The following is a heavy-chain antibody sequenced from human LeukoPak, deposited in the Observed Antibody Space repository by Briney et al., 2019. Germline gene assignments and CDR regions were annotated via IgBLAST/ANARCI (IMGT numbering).Heavy chain of an antibody. CDR3: AKDRTYHYDSWSSFLDY. Sequence: GGSLRLSCAASGFTFSDYGMNWVRQAPGKGLEWIAVISYDGRKKYYADTVKGRFTVSRDNSKNTQYLQMNSLRAEDTAVYYCAKDRTYHYDSWSSFLDYWGQGTLVTVSS. J-gene: IGHJ4*02. D-gene: IGHD3-10*01. CDR1: GFTFSDYG. CDR2: ISYDGRKK. V-gene: IGHV3-30*18.